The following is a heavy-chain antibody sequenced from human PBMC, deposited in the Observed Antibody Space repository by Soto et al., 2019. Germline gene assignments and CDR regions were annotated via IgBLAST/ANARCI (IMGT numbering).Heavy chain of an antibody. J-gene: IGHJ6*02. V-gene: IGHV4-30-4*01. CDR3: ARDGLSTRPYYYYGMDV. CDR1: GGSISSGDYY. Sequence: SETLSLTCTVSGGSISSGDYYLSWIRQPPGKGLEWIGYISYSGSTYYNPSLKSRVTISVATSKNQFYLKLSSVTAADTAVYYCARDGLSTRPYYYYGMDVLGQGTTVTVSS. CDR2: ISYSGST. D-gene: IGHD2-2*01.